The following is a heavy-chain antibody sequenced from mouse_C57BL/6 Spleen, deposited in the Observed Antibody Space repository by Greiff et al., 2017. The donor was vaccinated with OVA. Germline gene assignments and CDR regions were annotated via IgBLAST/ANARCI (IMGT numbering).Heavy chain of an antibody. CDR3: AKQGYGSSPAWFAY. J-gene: IGHJ3*01. D-gene: IGHD1-1*01. Sequence: VNVVESGPGLVAPSQSLSITCTVSGFSLTSYGVSWVRQPPGKGLEWLGVIWGDGSTNYHSALISRLSISKDNSKSQVFLKLNSLQTDDTATYYCAKQGYGSSPAWFAYWGQGTLVTVSA. CDR1: GFSLTSYG. CDR2: IWGDGST. V-gene: IGHV2-3*01.